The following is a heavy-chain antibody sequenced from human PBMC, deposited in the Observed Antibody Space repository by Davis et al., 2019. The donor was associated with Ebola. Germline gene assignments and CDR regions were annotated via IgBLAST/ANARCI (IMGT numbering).Heavy chain of an antibody. J-gene: IGHJ3*02. CDR3: ARKNSYGSGRSHAFDI. Sequence: GESLKISCAASGFTFSSYAMHWVRQAPGKGLEWVSYISSSGGAIYYADSVKGRFTISRDNAKNSLYLQMNSLRAEDTAVYYCARKNSYGSGRSHAFDIWGQGTMVTVSS. CDR1: GFTFSSYA. CDR2: ISSSGGAI. D-gene: IGHD3-10*01. V-gene: IGHV3-48*04.